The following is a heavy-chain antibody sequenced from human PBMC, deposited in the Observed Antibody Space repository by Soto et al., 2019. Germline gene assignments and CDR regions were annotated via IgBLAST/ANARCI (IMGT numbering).Heavy chain of an antibody. CDR3: AKESSVSSGRYFDY. Sequence: EVQLLESGGGLVQPGGSLRLSCAPSGFTFSTNAMSWVRQAPGKGLEWVSAISGSGGGTYYAASVRGRFTISRDNSKNTLYMQMNSLRAEDTAVYYCAKESSVSSGRYFDYWGQGTLVTVSS. CDR2: ISGSGGGT. V-gene: IGHV3-23*01. D-gene: IGHD6-19*01. CDR1: GFTFSTNA. J-gene: IGHJ4*02.